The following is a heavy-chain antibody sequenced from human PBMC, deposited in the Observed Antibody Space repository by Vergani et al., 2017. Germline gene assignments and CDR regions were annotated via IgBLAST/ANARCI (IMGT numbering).Heavy chain of an antibody. D-gene: IGHD6-13*01. CDR1: GCSISSYN. CDR2: IYYSGST. Sequence: QVQLQESGPGLVKPSETLSLTCTVSGCSISSYNWSWIRQPPGKGLEWIGYIYYSGSTNYNPSLKSRVTMSVDTSKNQFSLKLSSVTAADTAVYYCARLRITAADDAFDIWGQGTMVTVSS. CDR3: ARLRITAADDAFDI. J-gene: IGHJ3*02. V-gene: IGHV4-59*01.